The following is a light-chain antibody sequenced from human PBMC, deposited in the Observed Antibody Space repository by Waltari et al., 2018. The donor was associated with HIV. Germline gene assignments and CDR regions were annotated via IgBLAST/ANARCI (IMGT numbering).Light chain of an antibody. J-gene: IGLJ2*01. CDR2: GKN. Sequence: SSELTQDPTVSVALGHSVTITCRGDSLCTFYASRYHQKPGQTPILVIYGKNYRPSGIPDRFSGSSSGNTASLTITGAQAEDEAEYFCNSRDSSVNDVVFGGGTKLTVL. CDR1: SLCTFY. V-gene: IGLV3-19*01. CDR3: NSRDSSVNDVV.